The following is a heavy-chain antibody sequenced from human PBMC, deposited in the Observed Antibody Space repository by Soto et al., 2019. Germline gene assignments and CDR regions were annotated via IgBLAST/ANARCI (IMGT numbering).Heavy chain of an antibody. CDR1: GGSISTVDYW. CDR2: IYDGGRT. Sequence: QVQLQESGPGLVKPSQNLSLTCTVSGGSISTVDYWWSWIRQSPDMGLEWIGHIYDGGRTYNNPSLESRVTMSVDTSKSQLSLTLSSVSAADTAVYYCARGPSGDKVDSWGQGTLFTASS. D-gene: IGHD7-27*01. J-gene: IGHJ4*02. V-gene: IGHV4-30-4*01. CDR3: ARGPSGDKVDS.